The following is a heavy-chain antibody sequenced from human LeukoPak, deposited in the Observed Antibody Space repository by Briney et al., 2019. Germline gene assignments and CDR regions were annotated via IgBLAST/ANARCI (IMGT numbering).Heavy chain of an antibody. V-gene: IGHV3-9*01. CDR1: GFTFDDYA. CDR3: AKDRIAVTGPLAMDV. Sequence: GGSLRLSCAAPGFTFDDYAMRWVRQAPGKGLEWVSGISWSSGRIGYADSVKGRFTISRDNAKNSLYLQMNGLRPEDTALYYCAKDRIAVTGPLAMDVWGQGTTVIVSS. D-gene: IGHD6-19*01. J-gene: IGHJ6*02. CDR2: ISWSSGRI.